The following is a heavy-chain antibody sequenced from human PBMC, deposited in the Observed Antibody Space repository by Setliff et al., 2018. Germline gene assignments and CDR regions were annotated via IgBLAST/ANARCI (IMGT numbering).Heavy chain of an antibody. D-gene: IGHD3-3*01. CDR2: INTNTGNP. CDR3: ARGDFWVVGGAFDI. Sequence: GASVKVSCKASGYTFTSYAMNWVRQAPGQGLEWMGWINTNTGNPTYAQGFTGRFVFSLDTSVSTAYLQISSLKAEDTAGYYCARGDFWVVGGAFDIWGQGTMVTVSS. V-gene: IGHV7-4-1*02. J-gene: IGHJ3*02. CDR1: GYTFTSYA.